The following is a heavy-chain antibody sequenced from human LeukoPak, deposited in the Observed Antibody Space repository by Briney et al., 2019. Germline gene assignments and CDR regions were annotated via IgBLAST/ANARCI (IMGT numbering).Heavy chain of an antibody. CDR3: AREGGSSWYRAYDI. V-gene: IGHV3-74*01. CDR1: GFTFRNYF. D-gene: IGHD6-13*01. J-gene: IGHJ3*02. Sequence: GGSLRLSCAASGFTFRNYFMHWVRQVPGEGLLWVSRISDDGSSTTYADSVKGRFTTSRYNARNTLYLQMNSLRAEESGVYYCAREGGSSWYRAYDIWGQGTVVTVSS. CDR2: ISDDGSST.